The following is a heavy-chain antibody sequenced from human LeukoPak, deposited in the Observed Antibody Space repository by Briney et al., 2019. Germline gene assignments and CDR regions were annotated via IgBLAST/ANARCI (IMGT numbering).Heavy chain of an antibody. V-gene: IGHV1-2*02. CDR1: GFTFTAYY. D-gene: IGHD2-21*02. Sequence: ASVKVSCKASGFTFTAYYIHWVRQAPGQGLEWMGYINPHSGVTSSTQNFQSRVTMTTDTSISAAYMELSSLISDDTAMYYCVREGNELLSKNFDYWGPGTLVTVSS. CDR2: INPHSGVT. J-gene: IGHJ4*02. CDR3: VREGNELLSKNFDY.